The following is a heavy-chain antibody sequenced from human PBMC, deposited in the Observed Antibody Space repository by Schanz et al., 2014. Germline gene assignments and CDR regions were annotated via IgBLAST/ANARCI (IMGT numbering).Heavy chain of an antibody. Sequence: EVQLLESGGGLVQPGGSLRLSCAASGFTFSSYAMSWVRQAPGKGLEWVSAISGSGGSTYYADSVKGRFTISRDNSKNALYLQMNSLRAEDTAVYDCAKVRYSSGWRGDYFDEWGQGTLVTVAS. CDR2: ISGSGGST. D-gene: IGHD6-25*01. CDR1: GFTFSSYA. V-gene: IGHV3-23*01. J-gene: IGHJ4*02. CDR3: AKVRYSSGWRGDYFDE.